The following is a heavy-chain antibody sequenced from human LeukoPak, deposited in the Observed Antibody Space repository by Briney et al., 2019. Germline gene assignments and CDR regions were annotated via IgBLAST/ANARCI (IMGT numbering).Heavy chain of an antibody. D-gene: IGHD1-26*01. CDR1: GYTFTSYD. Sequence: ASVKVSCKASGYTFTSYDINWVRQATGQGLEWMGWMNPNSGNTGYAQKFQGRVTITRNTSISTAYMELSSLRSEDTAVYYCARDYHKWEQAFDYWGQGTLVTVSS. CDR2: MNPNSGNT. CDR3: ARDYHKWEQAFDY. V-gene: IGHV1-8*03. J-gene: IGHJ4*02.